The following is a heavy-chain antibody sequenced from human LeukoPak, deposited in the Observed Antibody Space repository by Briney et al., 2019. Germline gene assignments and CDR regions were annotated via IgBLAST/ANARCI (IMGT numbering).Heavy chain of an antibody. CDR3: ARERYSYGFAY. D-gene: IGHD5-18*01. Sequence: SETLSLTCTVSGGSISSYYWNWIRQPPGKGLGWIGYIHYNEGTKYNPSLESRVTISVDTSKNQISLNLNSVTAADTAVYYCARERYSYGFAYWGQGTLVTVSS. CDR2: IHYNEGT. CDR1: GGSISSYY. V-gene: IGHV4-59*01. J-gene: IGHJ4*02.